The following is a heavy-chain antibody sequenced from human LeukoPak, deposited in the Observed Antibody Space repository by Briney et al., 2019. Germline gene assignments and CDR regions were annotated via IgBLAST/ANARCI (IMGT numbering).Heavy chain of an antibody. CDR1: GYTFTNYD. D-gene: IGHD2-15*01. V-gene: IGHV1-18*01. Sequence: GASVKVSCKTSGYTFTNYDIYWVRQAPGQGLECMGWISGYTGDTKYAQILQGRFTVTTDTSTSTAYMGLRSLTYDDTAVYYCARAGYCGDGGCRGGSAFDVWGQGTMVTVSS. CDR2: ISGYTGDT. CDR3: ARAGYCGDGGCRGGSAFDV. J-gene: IGHJ3*01.